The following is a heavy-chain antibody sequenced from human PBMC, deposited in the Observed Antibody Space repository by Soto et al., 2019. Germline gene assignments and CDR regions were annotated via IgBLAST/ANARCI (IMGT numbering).Heavy chain of an antibody. V-gene: IGHV3-30-3*01. CDR3: ARDPGYCSGGSCYYFDY. Sequence: QVQLVESGGGVVQPGRSLRLSCAASGFTFSSYAMHWVRQAPGKGLEWVAVISYDGSNKYYADSVKGRFTISRDNSKNTLYLQMNSRRAEDTAVYYCARDPGYCSGGSCYYFDYWGQGTLVTVSS. CDR2: ISYDGSNK. D-gene: IGHD2-15*01. CDR1: GFTFSSYA. J-gene: IGHJ4*02.